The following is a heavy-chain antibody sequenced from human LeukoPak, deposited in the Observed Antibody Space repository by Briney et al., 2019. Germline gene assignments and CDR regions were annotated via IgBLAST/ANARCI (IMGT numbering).Heavy chain of an antibody. CDR2: INHSGST. V-gene: IGHV4-34*01. D-gene: IGHD3-10*01. CDR1: GGSMSNYY. J-gene: IGHJ4*02. Sequence: SETLSLTCSVSGGSMSNYYWSWIRQPPGKGLEWIGEINHSGSTNYNPSLKSRVTISVDTSKNQFSLKLSSVTAADTAVYYCARKLTMVRGVITNPYYFDYWGQGTLVTVSS. CDR3: ARKLTMVRGVITNPYYFDY.